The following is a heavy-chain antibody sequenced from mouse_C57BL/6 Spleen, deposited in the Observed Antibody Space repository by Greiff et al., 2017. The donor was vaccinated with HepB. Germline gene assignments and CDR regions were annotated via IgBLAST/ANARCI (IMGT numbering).Heavy chain of an antibody. D-gene: IGHD1-1*01. CDR2: IDPEDGDT. J-gene: IGHJ2*01. CDR3: TRTTVVARVYFDY. CDR1: GFNIKDYY. Sequence: VQLKQSGAELVRPGASVKLSCTASGFNIKDYYMHWVKQRPEQGLEWIGRIDPEDGDTEYAPKFQGKATMTADTSSNTAYLQLSSLTSEDTAVYYCTRTTVVARVYFDYWGQGTTLTVSS. V-gene: IGHV14-1*01.